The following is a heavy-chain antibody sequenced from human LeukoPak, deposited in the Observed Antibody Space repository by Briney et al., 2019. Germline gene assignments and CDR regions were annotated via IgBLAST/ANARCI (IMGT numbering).Heavy chain of an antibody. D-gene: IGHD4-23*01. Sequence: GGSLRLSCAASGFTFSSYWMHWVRQAPGKGLVWVSRINSDGSSTSYADSVKGRFTISRDNAKNSLYLQMNSLRAEDTAVYYCARDYGGSSPFDYWGQGTLVTVSS. V-gene: IGHV3-74*01. J-gene: IGHJ4*02. CDR1: GFTFSSYW. CDR2: INSDGSST. CDR3: ARDYGGSSPFDY.